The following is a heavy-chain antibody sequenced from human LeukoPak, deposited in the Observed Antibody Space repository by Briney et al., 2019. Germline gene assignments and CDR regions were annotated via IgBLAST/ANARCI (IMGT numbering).Heavy chain of an antibody. CDR3: ASDYYYGSGSFMVDY. V-gene: IGHV4-31*03. Sequence: SGTLSLTCTVSGGSISSGGYYWSWIRQHPGKGLEWIGYIYYSGSTYYNPSLKSRVTISVDTSKNQFSLKLSSVTAADTAVYYCASDYYYGSGSFMVDYWGQGTLVTVSS. J-gene: IGHJ4*02. D-gene: IGHD3-10*01. CDR2: IYYSGST. CDR1: GGSISSGGYY.